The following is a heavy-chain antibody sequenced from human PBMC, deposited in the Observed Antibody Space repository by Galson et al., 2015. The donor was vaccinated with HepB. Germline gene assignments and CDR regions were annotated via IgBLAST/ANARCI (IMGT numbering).Heavy chain of an antibody. J-gene: IGHJ4*02. CDR3: AKVFPEKTDGWYRQALYYCDS. V-gene: IGHV3-23*01. Sequence: SLRLSCAASGFTFRYYALSWVRQAPGKGLEWISAITLSRDHTSSADSMKGRLTISRDSSRNTLFLQMNTLRADDTAIYFCAKVFPEKTDGWYRQALYYCDSWGQGTRVTVSS. D-gene: IGHD6-19*01. CDR1: GFTFRYYA. CDR2: ITLSRDHT.